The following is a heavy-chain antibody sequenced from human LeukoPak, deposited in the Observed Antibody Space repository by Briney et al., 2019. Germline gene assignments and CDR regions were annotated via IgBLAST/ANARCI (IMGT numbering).Heavy chain of an antibody. CDR1: GFTFSSYA. CDR2: ISGSGGST. Sequence: GGSLRLSCAASGFTFSSYAMSWVRQAPGKGLEWVSAISGSGGSTYYADSVKGRFTISRDNSKNTLYLQMNSLRAEDTAVCYCASGGAAALPSQISRFDPWGQGTLVTVSS. J-gene: IGHJ5*02. D-gene: IGHD2-2*01. V-gene: IGHV3-23*01. CDR3: ASGGAAALPSQISRFDP.